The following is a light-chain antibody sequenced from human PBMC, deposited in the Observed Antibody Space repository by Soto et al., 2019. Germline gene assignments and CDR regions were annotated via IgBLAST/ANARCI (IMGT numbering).Light chain of an antibody. J-gene: IGLJ2*01. V-gene: IGLV2-8*01. CDR3: SSYAGGNSLV. CDR1: SSDVGAHNY. Sequence: QSALTQPPSASGSPGQSVTFSCTGSSSDVGAHNYVSWYQQHPGEAPKLMIYEVSRRPSGVPDRFSGSKSGNTASLTVSGXXXXXXXDXYCSSYAGGNSLVFGGGTKL. CDR2: EVS.